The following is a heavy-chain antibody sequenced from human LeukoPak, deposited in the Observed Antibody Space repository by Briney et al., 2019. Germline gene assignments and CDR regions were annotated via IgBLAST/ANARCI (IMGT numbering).Heavy chain of an antibody. Sequence: KPSETLSLTCTVSGGSISSYYWSWIRQPPGKGLEWIGYIYYSGSTNYNPSLKSRVTISVDTSKNQFSLKLSSVTAADTAVYYCARGLTVYYYGSGNWFDPWGQGTLVTVSS. CDR3: ARGLTVYYYGSGNWFDP. CDR2: IYYSGST. J-gene: IGHJ5*02. D-gene: IGHD3-10*01. V-gene: IGHV4-59*12. CDR1: GGSISSYY.